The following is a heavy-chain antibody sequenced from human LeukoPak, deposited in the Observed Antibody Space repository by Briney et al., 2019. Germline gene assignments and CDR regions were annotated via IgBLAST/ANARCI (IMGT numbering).Heavy chain of an antibody. CDR2: INPNSGGT. Sequence: ASVKVSCKASGYTFTGYYMHWVRQAPGQGLEWMGRINPNSGGTNYAQKFQGRVTMTRDTSISTAYMELSRLRSDDTAVYYCAAAKYSSGWYIDYWGQGTLVTVSS. CDR1: GYTFTGYY. D-gene: IGHD6-19*01. V-gene: IGHV1-2*06. J-gene: IGHJ4*02. CDR3: AAAKYSSGWYIDY.